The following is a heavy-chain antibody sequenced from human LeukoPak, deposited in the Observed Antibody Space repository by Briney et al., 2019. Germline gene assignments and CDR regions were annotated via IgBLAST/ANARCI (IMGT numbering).Heavy chain of an antibody. CDR1: GGSFSNYY. Sequence: KASETLSLTCAVSGGSFSNYYWSWIRQSPGKGLEWIGEINHSGTTVYSPSLKSRVTMSVDTSKTQVSLYVTSVTAADTAIYYCARVHPEDSNNNASYDAFDIWGQGTVVTVSS. CDR3: ARVHPEDSNNNASYDAFDI. J-gene: IGHJ3*02. D-gene: IGHD2-8*01. V-gene: IGHV4-34*01. CDR2: INHSGTT.